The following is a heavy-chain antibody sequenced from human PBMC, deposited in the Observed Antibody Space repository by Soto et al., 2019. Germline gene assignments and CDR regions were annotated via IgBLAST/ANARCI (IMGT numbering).Heavy chain of an antibody. CDR1: GFTFSSYA. Sequence: GGSLRLSCAASGFTFSSYAMHWVRQAPGKGLEWVAVISYDGSNKYYADSVKGRFTISRDNSKNTLYLQMNSLRAEDTAVYYCARDGVLGMSGGGDAFDIWGQGTMVTVSS. V-gene: IGHV3-30-3*01. D-gene: IGHD3-3*02. CDR3: ARDGVLGMSGGGDAFDI. J-gene: IGHJ3*02. CDR2: ISYDGSNK.